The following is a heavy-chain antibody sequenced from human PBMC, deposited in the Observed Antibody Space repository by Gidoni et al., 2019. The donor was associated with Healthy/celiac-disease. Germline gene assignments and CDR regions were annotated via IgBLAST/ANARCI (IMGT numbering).Heavy chain of an antibody. D-gene: IGHD1-26*01. CDR1: GFTFSSYE. CDR3: ARHELQGKKGPGYFDY. J-gene: IGHJ4*02. CDR2: ISSSGSTI. Sequence: EVQLVESGGGLVQPGGSLRLSCAASGFTFSSYEMNWVRQAPGKGLEWVSYISSSGSTIYYADSVKGRFTISRDNAKNSLYLQMNSLRAEDTAVYYCARHELQGKKGPGYFDYWGQGTLVTVSS. V-gene: IGHV3-48*03.